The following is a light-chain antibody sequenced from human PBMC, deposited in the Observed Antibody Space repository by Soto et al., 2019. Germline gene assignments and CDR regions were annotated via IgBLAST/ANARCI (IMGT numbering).Light chain of an antibody. V-gene: IGKV3-15*01. CDR3: QQYHNWPPQYT. CDR2: GAS. CDR1: QTVASN. Sequence: EIVMTQSPASLSVSPGDGATLSCRASQTVASNVAWYQQKPGQGPRLLIHGASTRAAGVPARFSGSGSGTHFTLTISSLQSEDFALHYCQQYHNWPPQYTFGQGTKLQI. J-gene: IGKJ2*01.